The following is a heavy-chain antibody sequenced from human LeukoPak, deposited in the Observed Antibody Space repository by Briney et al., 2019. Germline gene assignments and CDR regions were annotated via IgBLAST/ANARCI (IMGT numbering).Heavy chain of an antibody. CDR1: GGSISSYY. V-gene: IGHV4-59*01. CDR3: ARGPPVDTAMASFGNWFDP. D-gene: IGHD5-18*01. J-gene: IGHJ5*02. CDR2: IYYSGST. Sequence: SETLSLTCTVSGGSISSYYWSWIRQPPGKGLEWIGYIYYSGSTNYNPSLKGRVTISVDTSKNQFSLKLRSVTAADTAVYYCARGPPVDTAMASFGNWFDPWGQGTLVTVSS.